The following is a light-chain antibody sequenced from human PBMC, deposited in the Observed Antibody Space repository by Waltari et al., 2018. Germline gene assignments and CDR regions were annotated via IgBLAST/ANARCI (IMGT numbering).Light chain of an antibody. Sequence: IVMTQSPATLSLSPGASATLPCRASQSVRSTFAWFQQKPGQPPRLLIYGTSTRATGIPARFTGSGSGTEFSLTISSLQPEDFATYYCQQYDYWPWTFGQGTRVETK. CDR3: QQYDYWPWT. CDR1: QSVRST. J-gene: IGKJ1*01. CDR2: GTS. V-gene: IGKV3D-15*01.